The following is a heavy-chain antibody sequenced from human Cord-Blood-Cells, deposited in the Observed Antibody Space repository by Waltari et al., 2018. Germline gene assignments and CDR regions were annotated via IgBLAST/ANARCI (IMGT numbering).Heavy chain of an antibody. Sequence: EVQLVESGGGLIQPGGSLRLSCAASGFTVSSNYMSWVRQALGKGVGWFSVIYRGRSKYYADSVKGRFTISRDNTKNTLYLQMNSLRAEDTAVYYCARGDYDSSGYYFDYWGQGTLVTVSS. CDR3: ARGDYDSSGYYFDY. CDR2: IYRGRSK. D-gene: IGHD3-22*01. V-gene: IGHV3-53*01. J-gene: IGHJ4*02. CDR1: GFTVSSNY.